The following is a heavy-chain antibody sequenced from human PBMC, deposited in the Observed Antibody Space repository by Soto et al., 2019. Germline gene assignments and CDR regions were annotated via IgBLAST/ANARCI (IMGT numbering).Heavy chain of an antibody. CDR1: GFTFSSYS. CDR3: VRDLSLPDS. V-gene: IGHV3-48*02. Sequence: EVLLVESGGALAQPGGSLRLSCAASGFTFSSYSMDWVRQAPGKGLEWVSFISSTSETKYYADSVKGRFTISRDNAKNSLYLQMKSLRDEDTAVYYCVRDLSLPDSWGQGTLVTVSS. D-gene: IGHD3-9*01. CDR2: ISSTSETK. J-gene: IGHJ4*02.